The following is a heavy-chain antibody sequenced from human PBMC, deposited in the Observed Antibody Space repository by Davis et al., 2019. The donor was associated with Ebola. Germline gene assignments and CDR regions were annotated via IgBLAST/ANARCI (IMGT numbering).Heavy chain of an antibody. D-gene: IGHD1-1*01. CDR2: INPSSGST. CDR1: GGTFSSYA. V-gene: IGHV1-46*01. CDR3: ARDRVSGTTGMTDGGLYYYYAMDV. J-gene: IGHJ6*04. Sequence: ASVKVSCKASGGTFSSYAISWVRQAPGQGLEWMGRINPSSGSTSYAQKFQGRVTMTRDTSTNTVYMELSSLRSEDTAVYYCARDRVSGTTGMTDGGLYYYYAMDVWGKGTTVTVSS.